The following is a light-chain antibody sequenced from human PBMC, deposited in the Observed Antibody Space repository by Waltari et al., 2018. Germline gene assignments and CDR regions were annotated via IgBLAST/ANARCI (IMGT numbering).Light chain of an antibody. V-gene: IGLV5-45*02. J-gene: IGLJ2*01. CDR1: SDINVAAYR. CDR2: YKSDSDT. Sequence: QAVLTQPSSLSASPGASASLTCTLRSDINVAAYRVYWFQQKPGSPPQFRLRYKSDSDTKQGSGVPSRFAGSNDASAKAGLLLISGLQAEDEADYYCMIWHSSAHVAFGGGTKLTVL. CDR3: MIWHSSAHVA.